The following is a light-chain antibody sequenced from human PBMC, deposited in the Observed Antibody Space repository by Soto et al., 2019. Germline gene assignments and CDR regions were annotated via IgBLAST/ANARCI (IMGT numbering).Light chain of an antibody. Sequence: AIQLTQSPSSLSASVGDRVTITCRASQDIRGALAWYQQKPGKPPKLLIFDVSSLQSGVPSRFSGSGSGTDFTLTISSLQPEDFATYYCQQFNTYPITFGQETRLEIK. CDR1: QDIRGA. V-gene: IGKV1-13*02. J-gene: IGKJ5*01. CDR2: DVS. CDR3: QQFNTYPIT.